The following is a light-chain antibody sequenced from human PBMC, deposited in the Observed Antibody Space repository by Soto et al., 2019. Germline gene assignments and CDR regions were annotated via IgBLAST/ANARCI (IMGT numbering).Light chain of an antibody. CDR2: GES. Sequence: EIVMTQSRATLSLSPGDRATLSCRASQSVRSHLAWFQQKPGQPPRLLIFGESTRATGVPARFSGSGSGTEFTLIISSLQSEDFAVYYCQQYNNWPLTFGGGTKVEIK. CDR3: QQYNNWPLT. V-gene: IGKV3-15*01. CDR1: QSVRSH. J-gene: IGKJ4*01.